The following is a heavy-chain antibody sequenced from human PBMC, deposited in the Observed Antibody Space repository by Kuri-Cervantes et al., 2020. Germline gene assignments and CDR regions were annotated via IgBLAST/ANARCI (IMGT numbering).Heavy chain of an antibody. Sequence: GESLKISCAASGFTFSTNGMHWVRQAPGKGLEWVAFMWYDGSQKHYGESVKGRFTISRDNSKNKVYLQMNSLRDKDTAVYYCAKDGGVGDYYNFWSGYYTYYFDYWGQGTLVTVSS. J-gene: IGHJ4*02. CDR3: AKDGGVGDYYNFWSGYYTYYFDY. D-gene: IGHD3-3*01. V-gene: IGHV3-30*02. CDR2: MWYDGSQK. CDR1: GFTFSTNG.